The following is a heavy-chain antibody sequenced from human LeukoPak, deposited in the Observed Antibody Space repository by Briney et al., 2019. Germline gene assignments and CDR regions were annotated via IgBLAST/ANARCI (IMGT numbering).Heavy chain of an antibody. D-gene: IGHD6-13*01. Sequence: ASVKVSCKASGYTFTSYGISWVRQAPGQGLEWMGWVSAYNGNTNYAQKLQGRVTMTTDTSTSTAYMELRSLRSDDTAVYYCARDLGYSSSWGFDYWGQGTLVTVSS. J-gene: IGHJ4*02. CDR1: GYTFTSYG. CDR3: ARDLGYSSSWGFDY. CDR2: VSAYNGNT. V-gene: IGHV1-18*01.